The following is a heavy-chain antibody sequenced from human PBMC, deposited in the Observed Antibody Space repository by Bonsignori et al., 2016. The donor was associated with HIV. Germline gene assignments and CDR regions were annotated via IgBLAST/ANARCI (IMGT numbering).Heavy chain of an antibody. CDR1: GDSTSGYY. J-gene: IGHJ5*02. V-gene: IGHV4-59*01. D-gene: IGHD6-13*01. CDR2: ISHSGSD. CDR3: ARGGGSSWWDPHWLDP. Sequence: QVQLQESGAGLVKPSETLSLTCSVSGDSTSGYYWSWIRRXPPGKGLEWIGFISHSGSDKYNPSLKSRVSISIDTSRSQLSLRVWSVSAADTAVYYCARGGGSSWWDPHWLDPWGQGTLVTVSS.